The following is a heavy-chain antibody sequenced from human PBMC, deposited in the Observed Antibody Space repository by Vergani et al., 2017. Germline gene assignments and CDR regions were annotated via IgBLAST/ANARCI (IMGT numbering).Heavy chain of an antibody. J-gene: IGHJ3*02. Sequence: VQLVESGGGLVQPGGSLRLSCTASGFTFSNYWMQWVRQAPGKGLMWVSRINSDGDSTSYADSVKGRFTISRDNAKNSLYLQMNSLRAEDTAVYYCAREGYSRRAFDIWGQGTMVTVSS. CDR1: GFTFSNYW. CDR2: INSDGDST. D-gene: IGHD5-24*01. CDR3: AREGYSRRAFDI. V-gene: IGHV3-74*01.